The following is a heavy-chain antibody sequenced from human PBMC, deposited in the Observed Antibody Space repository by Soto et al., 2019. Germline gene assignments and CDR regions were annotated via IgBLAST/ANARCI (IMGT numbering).Heavy chain of an antibody. D-gene: IGHD2-15*01. Sequence: PGGSLRLSCISSGFTFRTYTMNWVRQAPGKGLEWVSGIRGFSPYTFYAESVRGRFAISRDNAKNSLYQQMNSLRAEDTAVYYCARDRGYDAHDYYYNAMDVWGQGTTVTVSS. CDR1: GFTFRTYT. V-gene: IGHV3-21*01. J-gene: IGHJ6*02. CDR3: ARDRGYDAHDYYYNAMDV. CDR2: IRGFSPYT.